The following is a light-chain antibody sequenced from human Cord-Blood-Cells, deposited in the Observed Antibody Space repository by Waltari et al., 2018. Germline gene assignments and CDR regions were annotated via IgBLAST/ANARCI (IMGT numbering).Light chain of an antibody. CDR2: GKN. J-gene: IGLJ2*01. CDR1: SLRSYY. V-gene: IGLV3-19*01. CDR3: NSRDSSGNHLV. Sequence: SSELTQDPAVSVALGQTVRITCQGDSLRSYYASWYQQKPGQAPVLVIYGKNNRPSGIQDRFSGSNSGNTASLTITGAQAEDEADYYCNSRDSSGNHLVFGGGTKLTVL.